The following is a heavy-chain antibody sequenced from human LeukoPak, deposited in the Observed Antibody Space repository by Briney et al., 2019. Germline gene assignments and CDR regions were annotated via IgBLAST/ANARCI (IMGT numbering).Heavy chain of an antibody. D-gene: IGHD2-8*01. CDR2: ISSSGSTI. J-gene: IGHJ3*02. CDR3: ARDLLRMRDAFDI. V-gene: IGHV3-11*04. CDR1: GFTFSDYY. Sequence: GGSLRLSCAVSGFTFSDYYMSWIRQAPGKGLEWVSYISSSGSTIYYADSVKGRFSISRDNAKNSLYLQMNSLRAEDTAVYYCARDLLRMRDAFDIWGQGTMVTVSS.